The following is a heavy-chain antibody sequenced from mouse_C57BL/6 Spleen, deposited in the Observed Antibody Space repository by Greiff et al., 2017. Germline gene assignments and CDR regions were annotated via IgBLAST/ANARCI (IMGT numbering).Heavy chain of an antibody. V-gene: IGHV1-53*01. CDR1: GYTFTSYW. CDR3: ARSHYSNPYYYAMDY. J-gene: IGHJ4*01. Sequence: QVQLQQPGTELVKPGASVKLSCKASGYTFTSYWMHWVKQRPGQGLEWIGNINPSNGGTNYNEKFKSKATLTVDKSSSTAYMQLSSLTSEDSAVYYCARSHYSNPYYYAMDYWGQGTSVTVSS. CDR2: INPSNGGT. D-gene: IGHD2-5*01.